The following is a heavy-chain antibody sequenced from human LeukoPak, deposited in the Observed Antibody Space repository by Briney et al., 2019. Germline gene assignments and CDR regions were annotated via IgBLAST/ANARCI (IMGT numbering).Heavy chain of an antibody. CDR2: IYYSGNT. CDR3: ARHRANSRWYQAHYYYYMDV. Sequence: SETLSLTCTVSGGSIDSTSYYWGWFRQTPGKGLEWIGTIYYSGNTYYNPSLRSRLFISVDTSKRQFSLKLSSLTAADTAVYYCARHRANSRWYQAHYYYYMDVWGRGTTVTISS. CDR1: GGSIDSTSYY. J-gene: IGHJ6*03. V-gene: IGHV4-39*01. D-gene: IGHD6-19*01.